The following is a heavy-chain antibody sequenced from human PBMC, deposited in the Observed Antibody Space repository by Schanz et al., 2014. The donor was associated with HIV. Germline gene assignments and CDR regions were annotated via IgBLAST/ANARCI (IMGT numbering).Heavy chain of an antibody. J-gene: IGHJ6*02. CDR3: ARDKGDNWAGYYYYYGMDV. CDR2: INTNSNTK. D-gene: IGHD1-20*01. V-gene: IGHV3-48*02. CDR1: GFMFSAYN. Sequence: EVHLVESGGGMVQPGGSLRLSCAASGFMFSAYNMNWVRQAPGKGPEWVSYINTNSNTKNYADSVRGRFTISRDNAKNSLYLLMNSLRDEDTAVYYCARDKGDNWAGYYYYYGMDVWGQGTTVTVSS.